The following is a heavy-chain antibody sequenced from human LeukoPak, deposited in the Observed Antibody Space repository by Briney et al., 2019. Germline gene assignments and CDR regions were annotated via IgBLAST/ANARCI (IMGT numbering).Heavy chain of an antibody. Sequence: GGSLRLSCAASGFTFADYYMNWIRQAPGKGLEWVSYISSTGTTIYYTDSVKGRFTISRDNAKNSLYLQMDSLRAEDTAVCYCARDSPARVDTTGHYYGDYFDYGGQGTLVTVSS. CDR1: GFTFADYY. D-gene: IGHD1-26*01. CDR2: ISSTGTTI. V-gene: IGHV3-11*01. J-gene: IGHJ4*02. CDR3: ARDSPARVDTTGHYYGDYFDY.